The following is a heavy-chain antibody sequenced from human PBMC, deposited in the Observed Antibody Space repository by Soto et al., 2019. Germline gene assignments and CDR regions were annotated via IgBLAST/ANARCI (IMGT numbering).Heavy chain of an antibody. J-gene: IGHJ4*02. CDR2: ISYSGSS. CDR1: GGSNIRDGYY. Sequence: PSETLSLTCTVSGGSNIRDGYYWSWIRQHPGKGLEWIAYISYSGSSYSNPSLKSRVTISADTSKNQFSLRLTSVTAADTAVYFCERATPAGSADFWGQGNLVTVSS. D-gene: IGHD2-2*01. CDR3: ERATPAGSADF. V-gene: IGHV4-31*03.